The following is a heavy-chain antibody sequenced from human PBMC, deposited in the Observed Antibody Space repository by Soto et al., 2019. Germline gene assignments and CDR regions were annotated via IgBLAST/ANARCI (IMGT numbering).Heavy chain of an antibody. D-gene: IGHD3-16*02. Sequence: GGSLRLSCAASGFTFSSYAMSWVRQAPGKGLEWVSSISSSSSYIYYADSVKGRFTISRDNAKNSLYLQMNSLRAEDTAVYYCARDLMITFGGVIVNFDYWGQGTLVTVPQ. CDR1: GFTFSSYA. CDR3: ARDLMITFGGVIVNFDY. V-gene: IGHV3-21*01. CDR2: ISSSSSYI. J-gene: IGHJ4*02.